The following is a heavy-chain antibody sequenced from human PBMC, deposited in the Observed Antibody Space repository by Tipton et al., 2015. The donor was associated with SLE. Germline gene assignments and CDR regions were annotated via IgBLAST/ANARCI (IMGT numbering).Heavy chain of an antibody. CDR2: IYYSGST. V-gene: IGHV4-28*03. CDR3: ARDTYYGSGTRAFDI. CDR1: GYSISSGYY. D-gene: IGHD3-10*01. Sequence: TLSLTCAVSGYSISSGYYWGWIRQPPGKGLEWIGYIYYSGSTYYNPSLKSRVTISVDKSKDQFSLKLSSVTAADTAVYYCARDTYYGSGTRAFDIWGQGTMVTAS. J-gene: IGHJ3*02.